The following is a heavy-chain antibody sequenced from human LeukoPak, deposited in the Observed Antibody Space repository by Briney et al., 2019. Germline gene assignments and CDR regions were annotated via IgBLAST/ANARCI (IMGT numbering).Heavy chain of an antibody. CDR3: ARGKIVVVTAIHDAFDI. D-gene: IGHD2-21*02. J-gene: IGHJ3*02. V-gene: IGHV4-31*03. CDR2: IYYSGST. CDR1: GGSLSSGGYY. Sequence: PSQTLSLTCTVSGGSLSSGGYYWSWIRQHPGKGLEWIGYIYYSGSTYYNPSLKSRVTISVDTSKNQFSLKLSSVTAADTAVYYCARGKIVVVTAIHDAFDIWGQGTMVTVSS.